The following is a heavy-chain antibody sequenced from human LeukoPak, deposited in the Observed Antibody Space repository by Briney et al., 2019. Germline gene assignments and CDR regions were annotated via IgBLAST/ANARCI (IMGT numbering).Heavy chain of an antibody. Sequence: GGSLRLSCAASGFTFDDYTMHWVRQASGKGLEWVSLISWDGGSTYYADSVKGRFTISRDNSKNSLYLQMNSLRTEDTALYYCAKGYCSSTSCYTQYDDFDYWGQGTLVTVSS. CDR1: GFTFDDYT. CDR3: AKGYCSSTSCYTQYDDFDY. V-gene: IGHV3-43*01. J-gene: IGHJ4*02. D-gene: IGHD2-2*02. CDR2: ISWDGGST.